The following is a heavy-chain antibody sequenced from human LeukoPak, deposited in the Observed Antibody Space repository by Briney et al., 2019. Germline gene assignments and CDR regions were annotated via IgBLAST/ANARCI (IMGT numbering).Heavy chain of an antibody. V-gene: IGHV4-61*02. D-gene: IGHD3/OR15-3a*01. CDR1: GGSISSGSYY. Sequence: PSETLSLTCTVSGGSISSGSYYWSWIRQPAGKGLEWIGRIYTSGSTNYNPSLKSRVTISVDTSKNQFSLKLSSVTAADTAVYYCARVREGEVFGPAFGDAFDIWGQGTMVTVSS. CDR3: ARVREGEVFGPAFGDAFDI. J-gene: IGHJ3*02. CDR2: IYTSGST.